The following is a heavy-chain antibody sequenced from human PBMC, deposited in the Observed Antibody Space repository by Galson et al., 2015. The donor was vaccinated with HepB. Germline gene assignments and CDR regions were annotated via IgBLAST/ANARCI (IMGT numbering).Heavy chain of an antibody. CDR3: AREHPIGTHDKGDYYLYYFDY. V-gene: IGHV1-69*10. CDR1: GGTFSSYA. CDR2: IIPILGIA. J-gene: IGHJ4*02. Sequence: SVKVSCKASGGTFSSYAISWVRLAPGQGLEWMGGIIPILGIANYAQKFQGRVTITADKSTSTAYMELSSLRSEDTAVYYCAREHPIGTHDKGDYYLYYFDYWGQGTLVTVSS. D-gene: IGHD4-17*01.